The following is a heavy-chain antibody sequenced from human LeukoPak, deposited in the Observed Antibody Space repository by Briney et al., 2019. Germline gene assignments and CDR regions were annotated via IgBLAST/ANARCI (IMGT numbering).Heavy chain of an antibody. J-gene: IGHJ4*02. CDR2: FDPEDGET. CDR3: ATHGSGSCYQPY. CDR1: GYTLTELS. V-gene: IGHV1-24*01. Sequence: ASVKVSCKVSGYTLTELSMHWVRQAPGKGLEWMGGFDPEDGETIYAQKFQGRVTMTEDTSTDTAYMELSSLRSEDTAVYYCATHGSGSCYQPYWGQGTLVTVSS. D-gene: IGHD3-10*01.